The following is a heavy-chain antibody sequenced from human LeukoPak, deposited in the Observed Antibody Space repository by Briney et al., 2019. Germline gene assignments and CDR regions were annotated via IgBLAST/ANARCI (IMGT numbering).Heavy chain of an antibody. V-gene: IGHV3-23*01. CDR2: ISGSGGST. D-gene: IGHD1-26*01. CDR3: AKEGSRSYRPPFDY. CDR1: GFTFSCYA. J-gene: IGHJ4*02. Sequence: GGSLRLACAASGFTFSCYAMSWARHAPGKGLEWVSAISGSGGSTYYADSVKGRFTISRDNSKNTLYLQMNSLRAEDTAVYYCAKEGSRSYRPPFDYWGQGTLVAVSS.